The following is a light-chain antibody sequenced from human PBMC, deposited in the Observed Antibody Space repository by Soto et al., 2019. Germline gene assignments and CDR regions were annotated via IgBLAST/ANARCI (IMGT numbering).Light chain of an antibody. V-gene: IGLV2-14*02. CDR3: ATWDDSLSGYV. CDR2: DVN. J-gene: IGLJ1*01. CDR1: STDVGTYDL. Sequence: QSALTQPASVSGSPGQSITISCTGTSTDVGTYDLVSWYQQYPGAAPKVMIYDVNKRPSGVPDRFSGSKSGTSASLAISGLRSEDEADYYCATWDDSLSGYVFGTGTKLTVL.